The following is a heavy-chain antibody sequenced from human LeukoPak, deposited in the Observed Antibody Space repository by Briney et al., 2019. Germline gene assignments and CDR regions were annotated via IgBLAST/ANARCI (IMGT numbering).Heavy chain of an antibody. V-gene: IGHV3-48*02. Sequence: PGGSLRLSCAASGFTFSSYSMNWVRQAPGKGLEWVSYISSSSSTIYYADSVKGRFTISRDNAKNSLYLQMTSLRDEDTAVYYCAKDRFGNYDILTGPLGYWGQATLVTVSS. D-gene: IGHD3-9*01. CDR2: ISSSSSTI. CDR3: AKDRFGNYDILTGPLGY. J-gene: IGHJ4*02. CDR1: GFTFSSYS.